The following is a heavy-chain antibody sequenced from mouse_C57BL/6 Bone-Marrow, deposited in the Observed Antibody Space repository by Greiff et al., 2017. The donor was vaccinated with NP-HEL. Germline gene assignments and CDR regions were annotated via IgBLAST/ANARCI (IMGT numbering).Heavy chain of an antibody. Sequence: EVQWVESGGGLVKPGGSLKLSCAASGFTFSDYGMHWVRQAPEKGLEWVAYISSGSSTIYYADTVKGRFTLSSDNAKNHLFLQMNSLRSEDTAMYYCARRADYGNYWAMDYWGQGTSVTVSS. CDR3: ARRADYGNYWAMDY. CDR2: ISSGSSTI. V-gene: IGHV5-17*01. CDR1: GFTFSDYG. J-gene: IGHJ4*01. D-gene: IGHD2-1*01.